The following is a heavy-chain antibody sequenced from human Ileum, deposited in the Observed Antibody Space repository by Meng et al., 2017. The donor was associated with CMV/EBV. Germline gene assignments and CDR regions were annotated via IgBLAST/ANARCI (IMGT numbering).Heavy chain of an antibody. J-gene: IGHJ4*02. CDR2: ISYDGSNK. V-gene: IGHV3-30-3*01. CDR3: AREGSYCSGGSCYSGYYFDY. CDR1: SYV. Sequence: SYVMHWVRQAPGKGLEWVAVISYDGSNKYYADSVKGRFTISRDNSKNTLYLQMNSPRAEDTAVYYCAREGSYCSGGSCYSGYYFDYWGQGTLVTVSS. D-gene: IGHD2-15*01.